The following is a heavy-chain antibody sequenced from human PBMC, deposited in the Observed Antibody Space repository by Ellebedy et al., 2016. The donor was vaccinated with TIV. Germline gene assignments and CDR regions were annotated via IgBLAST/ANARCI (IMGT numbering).Heavy chain of an antibody. CDR3: AKDPPKYDFWSGYPLGDFDY. V-gene: IGHV3-23*01. CDR2: ISGSGGST. Sequence: GGSLRLXXAASGFTFSSYAMSWVRQAPGKGLEWVSAISGSGGSTYYADSVKGRFTISRDNSKNTLYLQMNSLRAEDTAVYYCAKDPPKYDFWSGYPLGDFDYWGQGTLVTVSS. CDR1: GFTFSSYA. J-gene: IGHJ4*02. D-gene: IGHD3-3*01.